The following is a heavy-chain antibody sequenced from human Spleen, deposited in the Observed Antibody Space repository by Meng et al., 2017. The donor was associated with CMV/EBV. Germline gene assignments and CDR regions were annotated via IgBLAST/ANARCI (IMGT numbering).Heavy chain of an antibody. J-gene: IGHJ4*02. V-gene: IGHV3-30*02. Sequence: GESLKISCAASGFTFSSYGMHWVRQAPGKGLEWVAFIRYDGSNKYYPDSVKGRFSISRDNSKNTLYLQMNSLRAEDTAVYYCAKGPSGYNSGPNDYWGQGTLVTVSS. CDR1: GFTFSSYG. CDR3: AKGPSGYNSGPNDY. CDR2: IRYDGSNK. D-gene: IGHD5-18*01.